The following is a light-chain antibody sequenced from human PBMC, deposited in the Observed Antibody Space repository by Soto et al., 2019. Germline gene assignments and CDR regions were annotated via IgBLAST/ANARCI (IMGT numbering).Light chain of an antibody. CDR2: MVS. V-gene: IGKV2-30*01. Sequence: DVMMTQSALSLPVTLGQPASISCRSSQGLVYSDGNIYLNWFQQRPGQSPRLLIYMVSNRVSGVPERFSGSGSGTDFTLQISRVEAEDVGVYYCMQGTHWPWTFGQGTKVEIK. J-gene: IGKJ1*01. CDR3: MQGTHWPWT. CDR1: QGLVYSDGNIY.